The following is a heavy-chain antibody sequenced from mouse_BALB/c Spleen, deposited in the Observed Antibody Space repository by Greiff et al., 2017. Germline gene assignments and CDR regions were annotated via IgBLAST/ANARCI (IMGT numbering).Heavy chain of an antibody. Sequence: VHVKQSGPELVKPGASVKVSCKASGYSFTDYNMYWVKLSHGTSLEWIGYIDPYNGGTSYNQKFKGKATLTVDKSSSTAFLHLNSLTSKDSAVYYCARAGYEGVYYAMDYWGQGTSVTVSS. V-gene: IGHV1S135*01. D-gene: IGHD2-14*01. J-gene: IGHJ4*01. CDR1: GYSFTDYN. CDR3: ARAGYEGVYYAMDY. CDR2: IDPYNGGT.